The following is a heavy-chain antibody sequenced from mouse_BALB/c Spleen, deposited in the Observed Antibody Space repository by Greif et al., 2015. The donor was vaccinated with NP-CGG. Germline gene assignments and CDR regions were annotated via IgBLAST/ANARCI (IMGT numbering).Heavy chain of an antibody. Sequence: QVQLQQSGAELAKPGASVKMSCKASGYTFTSYWMHWVKQRPGQGLEWIGYINPSTGYTEYNQKFKDKATLTADKSSSTAYMQLSSLTSEDSAVYYCAKYGNYYFDYWGQGTTLTVSS. CDR1: GYTFTSYW. CDR2: INPSTGYT. D-gene: IGHD2-1*01. CDR3: AKYGNYYFDY. J-gene: IGHJ2*01. V-gene: IGHV1-7*01.